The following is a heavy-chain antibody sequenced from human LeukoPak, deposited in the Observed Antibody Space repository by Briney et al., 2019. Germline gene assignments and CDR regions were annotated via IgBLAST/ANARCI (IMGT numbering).Heavy chain of an antibody. D-gene: IGHD2-2*02. CDR2: IKSKTDGGTT. J-gene: IGHJ4*02. CDR1: GFXFSNAW. CDR3: TTSYSFDTHDY. Sequence: PGGSLRLSCAASGFXFSNAWMSWVRQAPGKGLEWVGRIKSKTDGGTTDYAAPVKGRFTISRDDSKNTLYLQMNSLKTEDTAVYYCTTSYSFDTHDYWGQGTLVTVSS. V-gene: IGHV3-15*01.